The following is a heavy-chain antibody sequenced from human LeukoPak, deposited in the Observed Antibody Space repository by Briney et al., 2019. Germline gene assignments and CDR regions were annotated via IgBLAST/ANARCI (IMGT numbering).Heavy chain of an antibody. CDR2: ISAYNGNT. Sequence: ASVKVSCKASGYTFTSYGISWVRQAPGQGPEWMGWISAYNGNTNYAQKLQGRVTMTTDTSTSTAYMELRSLRSDDTAVYYCARERYGDYIPDYWGQGTLVTVSS. V-gene: IGHV1-18*01. D-gene: IGHD4-17*01. CDR1: GYTFTSYG. CDR3: ARERYGDYIPDY. J-gene: IGHJ4*02.